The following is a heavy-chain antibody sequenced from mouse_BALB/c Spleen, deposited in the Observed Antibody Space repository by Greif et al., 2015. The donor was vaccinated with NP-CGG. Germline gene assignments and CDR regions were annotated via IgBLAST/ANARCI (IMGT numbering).Heavy chain of an antibody. D-gene: IGHD3-1*01. CDR3: ARENRARATYYAMDY. CDR2: IRNKANGYTT. J-gene: IGHJ4*01. V-gene: IGHV7-3*02. Sequence: EVKLVESGGGLVQPGGSLRLPCATSGFTFTDYYMSWVRQPPGKALEWLGFIRNKANGYTTEYSASVKGRFTISRDNSQSILYLQMNTLRAEDSATFYCARENRARATYYAMDYWGQGTSVTVSS. CDR1: GFTFTDYY.